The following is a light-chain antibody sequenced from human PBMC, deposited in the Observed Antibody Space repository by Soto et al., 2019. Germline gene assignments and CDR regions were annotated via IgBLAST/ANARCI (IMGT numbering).Light chain of an antibody. CDR2: GAS. CDR1: QDISDD. J-gene: IGKJ1*01. CDR3: LQNHNYPRT. Sequence: AIPITHSPTPLFASVGDRVTITCPASQDISDDVGWYQQTPGKAPKLLISGASRLQSGVPSRFSGSGSGAAFTLTITSLRPEDSATYYCLQNHNYPRTFGQGTMGDIK. V-gene: IGKV1-6*01.